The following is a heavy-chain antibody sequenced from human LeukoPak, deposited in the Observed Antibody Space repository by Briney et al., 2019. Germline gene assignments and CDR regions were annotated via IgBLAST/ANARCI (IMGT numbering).Heavy chain of an antibody. CDR2: ISSSSSTI. J-gene: IGHJ4*02. D-gene: IGHD4-17*01. V-gene: IGHV3-48*01. CDR3: ARDPLLTTVTTLGFLYYFDY. CDR1: GITFSSYS. Sequence: GGSLRLSCAASGITFSSYSMNWVRQVPGKGLEWVSYISSSSSTIYYADSVKGRFTISRDNSKNTLYLQMNSLRAEDTAVYYCARDPLLTTVTTLGFLYYFDYWGQGTLVTVSS.